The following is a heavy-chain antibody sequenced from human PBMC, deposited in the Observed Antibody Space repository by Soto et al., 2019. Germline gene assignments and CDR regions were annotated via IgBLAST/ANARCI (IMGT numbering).Heavy chain of an antibody. CDR2: IFNSGTT. CDR1: GASTVSHYH. Sequence: PSETLSLTCSVSGASTVSHYHWTWIRQPPGKGLEWMGYIFNSGTTFYNPSLASRLSISMDTSGNHFSLELRSVTAADTAVYYCALALGPTTGPDYWGQGTLVIVSS. J-gene: IGHJ4*02. V-gene: IGHV4-31*02. D-gene: IGHD1-26*01. CDR3: ALALGPTTGPDY.